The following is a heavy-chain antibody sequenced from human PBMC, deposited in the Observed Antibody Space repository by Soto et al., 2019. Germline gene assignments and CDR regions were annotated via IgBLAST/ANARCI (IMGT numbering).Heavy chain of an antibody. Sequence: PXAILSLTFTVSGDFISYYSWAWIRQSAGKGLEWIGRVYSTGTIFYNPSLKSRATMSVDTSKNQFSLKLTSVNAADTAVYYCARADFGRNTRALDHWRQGTLVTVSS. D-gene: IGHD4-17*01. CDR2: VYSTGTI. J-gene: IGHJ5*02. V-gene: IGHV4-4*07. CDR1: GDFISYYS. CDR3: ARADFGRNTRALDH.